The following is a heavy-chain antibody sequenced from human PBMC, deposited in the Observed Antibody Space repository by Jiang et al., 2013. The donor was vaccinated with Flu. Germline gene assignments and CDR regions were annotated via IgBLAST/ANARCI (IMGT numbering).Heavy chain of an antibody. J-gene: IGHJ4*02. CDR1: RLHLYQLR. V-gene: IGHV1-18*04. Sequence: EVKKPGASVKVSCKASRLHLYQLRYQLVRQAPGQGLEWMGWISAYNGNTNYAQKLQGRVTMTTDTSTSTAYMELRSLRSDDTAVYYCARDPYLRLGELSLSYWGQGTLVTVSS. CDR2: ISAYNGNT. CDR3: ARDPYLRLGELSLSY. D-gene: IGHD3-16*02.